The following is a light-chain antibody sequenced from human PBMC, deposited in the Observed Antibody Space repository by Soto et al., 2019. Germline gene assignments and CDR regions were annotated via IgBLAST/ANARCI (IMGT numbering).Light chain of an antibody. Sequence: QSALTQPPSASGSPGQSVTISCTGASSDFGATNYVSWYQQHPGKAPKLMIFEVTKRPSGVPDRFSGSKSGNTAFLTVSGLQAEDEAHYYCTSYAGSYADVVFGGGTKLTVL. CDR3: TSYAGSYADVV. CDR1: SSDFGATNY. V-gene: IGLV2-8*01. J-gene: IGLJ2*01. CDR2: EVT.